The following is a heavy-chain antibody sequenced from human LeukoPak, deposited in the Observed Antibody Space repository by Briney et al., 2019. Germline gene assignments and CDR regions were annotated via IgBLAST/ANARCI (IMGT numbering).Heavy chain of an antibody. Sequence: PGGSLRLSCAASGCTFSSYWMHWVRQAPGKGLVWVSRINSDGSSTSYADSVKGRFTISRDNAKNTLYLQMSSLRAEDTAVYYCARETAHYYDSSGYTDYWGQGTLVTVSS. V-gene: IGHV3-74*01. J-gene: IGHJ4*02. D-gene: IGHD3-22*01. CDR3: ARETAHYYDSSGYTDY. CDR2: INSDGSST. CDR1: GCTFSSYW.